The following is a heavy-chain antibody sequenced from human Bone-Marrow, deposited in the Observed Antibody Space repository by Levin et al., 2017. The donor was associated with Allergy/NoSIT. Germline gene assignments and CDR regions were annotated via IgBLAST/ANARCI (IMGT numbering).Heavy chain of an antibody. J-gene: IGHJ4*01. CDR2: ISGGGGST. Sequence: GGSLRLSCAASGFTFSSYAMSWVRQAPGKGLEWLSAISGGGGSTYYADSVKGRVTTSRDNSKNTLYLQMNSLRVEDSAVYYCAKRLPIAAVCTPMDYWGHGTLVPVSS. D-gene: IGHD6-13*01. V-gene: IGHV3-23*01. CDR3: AKRLPIAAVCTPMDY. CDR1: GFTFSSYA.